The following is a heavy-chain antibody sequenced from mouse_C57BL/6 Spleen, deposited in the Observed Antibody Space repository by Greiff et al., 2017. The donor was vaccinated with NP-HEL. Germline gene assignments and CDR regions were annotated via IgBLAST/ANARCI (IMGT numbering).Heavy chain of an antibody. V-gene: IGHV1-7*01. CDR1: GYTFTSYW. CDR2: INPSSGYT. CDR3: ERDDYGWFFDV. J-gene: IGHJ1*03. Sequence: QVQLQQSGAELAKPGASVKLSCKASGYTFTSYWMHWVKQRPGQGLEWIGYINPSSGYTKYNQKFKDKATLHADKSSRTAYMQLSSLTYEDSTVYYCERDDYGWFFDVWGTGTTVTVSS. D-gene: IGHD2-4*01.